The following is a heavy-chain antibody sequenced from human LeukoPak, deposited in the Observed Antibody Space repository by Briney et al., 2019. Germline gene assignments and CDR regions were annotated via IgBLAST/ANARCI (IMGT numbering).Heavy chain of an antibody. V-gene: IGHV3-48*03. Sequence: GGSLRLSCAASGFTFSSYEMNWVRQAPGKGLEWVSYISSSGSTIYYADSVKGRFSISRDSSKNILYLQMNSLRAEDTAVYYCAKDRCSNGIGCYYYYMDVWGKGTTVTISS. J-gene: IGHJ6*03. CDR3: AKDRCSNGIGCYYYYMDV. CDR1: GFTFSSYE. D-gene: IGHD2-8*01. CDR2: ISSSGSTI.